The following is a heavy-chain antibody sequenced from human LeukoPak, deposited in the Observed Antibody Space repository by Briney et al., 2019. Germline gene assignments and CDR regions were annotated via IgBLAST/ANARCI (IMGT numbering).Heavy chain of an antibody. Sequence: PGRSLRLSCAASGFTFSSYGMHWVRQAPGKGLEWVAVISYDGSNKYYADSVKGRFTISRDNSKNTLYLQMNSLRAEDTAVYYCAKDRWERDTAMVTPDYWGQGTLVTVSS. CDR3: AKDRWERDTAMVTPDY. CDR2: ISYDGSNK. V-gene: IGHV3-30*18. J-gene: IGHJ4*02. D-gene: IGHD5-18*01. CDR1: GFTFSSYG.